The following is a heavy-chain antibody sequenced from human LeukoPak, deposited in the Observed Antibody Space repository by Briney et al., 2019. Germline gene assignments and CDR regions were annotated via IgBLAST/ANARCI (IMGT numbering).Heavy chain of an antibody. CDR1: GFIFKTYA. Sequence: GGSLRLSCAASGFIFKTYAMHWVRQAPGKGLEWVTMIWYDGSNKYYGDSVKGRFTISRDNSKTTVYLQMNSLRVEDTAAYYCVRDTPSSGWSFDYWGQGALVTVSS. J-gene: IGHJ4*02. V-gene: IGHV3-33*01. D-gene: IGHD6-19*01. CDR2: IWYDGSNK. CDR3: VRDTPSSGWSFDY.